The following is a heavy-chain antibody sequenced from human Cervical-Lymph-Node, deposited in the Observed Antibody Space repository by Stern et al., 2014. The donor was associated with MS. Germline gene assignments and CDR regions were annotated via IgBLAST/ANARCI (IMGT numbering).Heavy chain of an antibody. Sequence: VQLVESGAEVKKPGSSVKVSCRPSGGSFINYAISWVRQAPGQGLEWMGGIIPIFGAPDYAQRLQARLTITADESTSTAYMELGSLTSDDTAIYYCAQGAGSYWYVGLWGRGTPITVSS. CDR2: IIPIFGAP. V-gene: IGHV1-69*01. CDR3: AQGAGSYWYVGL. J-gene: IGHJ2*01. D-gene: IGHD6-19*01. CDR1: GGSFINYA.